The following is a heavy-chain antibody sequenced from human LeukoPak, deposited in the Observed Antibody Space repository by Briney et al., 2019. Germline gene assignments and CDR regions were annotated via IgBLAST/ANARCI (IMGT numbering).Heavy chain of an antibody. CDR2: ISDTGKTI. D-gene: IGHD3-10*01. Sequence: GGSLRLSCAASGFTFSSYSMNWVRQAPGKGLEWVSYISDTGKTIYYADSVKGRFTISRDNAKNALYLQMNSLRAEDTAVFYCARIKGSYYYYGMDVWGQGTTVTVSS. CDR3: ARIKGSYYYYGMDV. V-gene: IGHV3-48*04. CDR1: GFTFSSYS. J-gene: IGHJ6*02.